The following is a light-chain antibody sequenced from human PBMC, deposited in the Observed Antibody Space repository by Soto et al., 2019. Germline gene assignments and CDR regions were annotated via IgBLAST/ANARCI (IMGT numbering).Light chain of an antibody. CDR1: QSVSSI. J-gene: IGKJ1*01. V-gene: IGKV3-15*01. Sequence: EIVMTQSPATLSVSPGERATLSCRASQSVSSILAWYQQKPGQAPRLLMYGASTRATGIPDRFSGSGSGTEFTLTISSLQSEDFAVYYCQQHHNWPPWTFGQGTKVEIK. CDR2: GAS. CDR3: QQHHNWPPWT.